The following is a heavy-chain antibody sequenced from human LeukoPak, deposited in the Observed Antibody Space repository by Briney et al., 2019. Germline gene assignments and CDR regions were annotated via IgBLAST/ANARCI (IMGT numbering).Heavy chain of an antibody. Sequence: SGGSLRLSCAASGLTFSSSAMSWVRQAPGKGLEWVSGISGSGDTTYYADSVKGRFTISRDNSKNTLYLQMNSLRAEDTALYYCARLGPDLSSGFPNYSFYYFMDVWGKGTSVTVS. J-gene: IGHJ6*03. CDR1: GLTFSSSA. V-gene: IGHV3-23*01. CDR2: ISGSGDTT. CDR3: ARLGPDLSSGFPNYSFYYFMDV. D-gene: IGHD3-3*01.